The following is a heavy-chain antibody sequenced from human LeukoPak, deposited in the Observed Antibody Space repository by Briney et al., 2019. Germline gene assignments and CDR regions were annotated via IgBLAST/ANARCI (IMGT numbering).Heavy chain of an antibody. Sequence: GGSLRLSCAASGFTFRSYGREWVRQAPGKGLEWVAVIWYDGSNKYYADSVKGRFTISRDNSNNTLYLQMNSLRAEDTAVYYCARTARGYSYGYWSDLYYFDYWGQGTLVTVSS. D-gene: IGHD5-18*01. CDR3: ARTARGYSYGYWSDLYYFDY. J-gene: IGHJ4*02. CDR2: IWYDGSNK. CDR1: GFTFRSYG. V-gene: IGHV3-33*01.